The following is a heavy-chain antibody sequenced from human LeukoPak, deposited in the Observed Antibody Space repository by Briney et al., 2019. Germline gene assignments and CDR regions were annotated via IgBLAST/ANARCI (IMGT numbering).Heavy chain of an antibody. J-gene: IGHJ1*01. CDR1: GYTFTSYD. D-gene: IGHD3-22*01. V-gene: IGHV1-8*01. CDR3: ARGLRDSSGREYFQH. Sequence: GASVKVSCKASGYTFTSYDIGWVRQAAGQGLEWMGWMNPNSGNTGYAQKFKGRVTMTGNTSINTAYMELSSLRSEDTAVYYCARGLRDSSGREYFQHWGQGTLVTVSS. CDR2: MNPNSGNT.